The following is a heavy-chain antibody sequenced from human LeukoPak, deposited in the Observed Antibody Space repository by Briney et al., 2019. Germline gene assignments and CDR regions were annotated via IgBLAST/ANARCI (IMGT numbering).Heavy chain of an antibody. CDR3: LPELGAKNYFDH. Sequence: GGSLRLSCAASGFTFSGHAMHWVRQAPGKGLELLAYISHDGSYQYHVDSVKGRFTVSRDNSKNTLYLQMNSLSAEDSAVYYCLPELGAKNYFDHWGQGTLVTVSS. CDR1: GFTFSGHA. V-gene: IGHV3-30*03. CDR2: ISHDGSYQ. D-gene: IGHD1-14*01. J-gene: IGHJ4*02.